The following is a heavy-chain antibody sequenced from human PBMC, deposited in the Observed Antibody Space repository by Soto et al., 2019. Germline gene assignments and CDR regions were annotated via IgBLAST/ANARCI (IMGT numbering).Heavy chain of an antibody. V-gene: IGHV1-18*04. CDR3: ARNTYYDFWGGYYPQAYGMDV. Sequence: GASVKVSCKASGYTFTSYGISWVRQAPGQGLEWMGWISAYNGNTNYAQKLQGRVTMTTDTSTSTAYMELRSLRSDDTAVYYCARNTYYDFWGGYYPQAYGMDVWGQGTTVTVSS. D-gene: IGHD3-3*01. J-gene: IGHJ6*02. CDR2: ISAYNGNT. CDR1: GYTFTSYG.